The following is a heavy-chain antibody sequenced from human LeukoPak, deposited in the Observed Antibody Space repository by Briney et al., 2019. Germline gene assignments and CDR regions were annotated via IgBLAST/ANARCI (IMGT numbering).Heavy chain of an antibody. D-gene: IGHD1-26*01. Sequence: RASVKVSCKASGYTFTSYGISWVRQASGQGLEWMGWISAYNGNTNYAQKFQGRVTMTTDTSTSTAYMELRSLRSDDTAVYYCARGGSRTVLPPLDYWGQGTLVTVSS. CDR2: ISAYNGNT. CDR3: ARGGSRTVLPPLDY. J-gene: IGHJ4*02. CDR1: GYTFTSYG. V-gene: IGHV1-18*01.